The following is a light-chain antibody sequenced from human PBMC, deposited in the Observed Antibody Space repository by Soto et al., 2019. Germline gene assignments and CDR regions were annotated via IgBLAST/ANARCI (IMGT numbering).Light chain of an antibody. J-gene: IGKJ2*01. CDR3: HQYGSPPQT. V-gene: IGKV3-20*01. CDR1: QILSRNF. CDR2: GVS. Sequence: EIILTQSPGTLSLSPGEGATLSCRASQILSRNFLAWFQQKPGQAPRLLIYGVSSSAAGVPDRFRGSGSGTDFTLIITRLEPEDFAVYYCHQYGSPPQTFGQGTKLEI.